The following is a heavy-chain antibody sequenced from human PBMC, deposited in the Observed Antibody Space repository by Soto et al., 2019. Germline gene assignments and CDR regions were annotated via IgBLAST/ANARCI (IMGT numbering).Heavy chain of an antibody. D-gene: IGHD4-17*01. CDR2: IYYSGSP. CDR3: ARAHYGDYGYGMDV. J-gene: IGHJ6*02. CDR1: GGSISSYY. V-gene: IGHV4-59*12. Sequence: SETLSLTCTVSGGSISSYYWSWIRQPPGKGLEWIGYIYYSGSPYYNPSIKSRVTISVDRSKNQISLKLSSVTAADTAVFYCARAHYGDYGYGMDVWGQGTTVTVSS.